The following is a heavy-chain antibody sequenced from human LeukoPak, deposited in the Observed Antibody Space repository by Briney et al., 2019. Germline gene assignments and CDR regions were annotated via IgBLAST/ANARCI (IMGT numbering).Heavy chain of an antibody. V-gene: IGHV3-33*01. CDR3: ARDSDYYGSGRGMDV. CDR1: GFTFSSYG. CDR2: IWYDGSNK. J-gene: IGHJ6*03. D-gene: IGHD3-10*01. Sequence: GGSLRLSCAASGFTFSSYGMHWVRQAPGRGLEWVAVIWYDGSNKYYADSVKGRFTISRDNSKNTLYLQMNSLRAEDTAVYYCARDSDYYGSGRGMDVWAKGPRSPSP.